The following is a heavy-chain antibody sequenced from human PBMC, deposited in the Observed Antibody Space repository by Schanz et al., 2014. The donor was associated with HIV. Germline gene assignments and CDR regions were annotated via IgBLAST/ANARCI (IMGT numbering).Heavy chain of an antibody. D-gene: IGHD3-22*01. CDR2: ISESGGRT. CDR1: GFTFNNYA. J-gene: IGHJ4*02. CDR3: AKPEYDSSGNSQSHFDY. Sequence: EVQLLESAGGLVQPGGSLRLSCAASGFTFNNYAMTWVRQAPGKGLEWVSSISESGGRTYYADSVNGRFTISRDNSKNTLYLQMTTLRTEDTAVYYCAKPEYDSSGNSQSHFDYWGRGTLVIVSS. V-gene: IGHV3-23*01.